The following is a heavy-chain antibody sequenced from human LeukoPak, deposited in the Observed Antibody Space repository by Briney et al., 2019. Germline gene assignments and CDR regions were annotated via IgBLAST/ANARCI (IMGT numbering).Heavy chain of an antibody. J-gene: IGHJ4*02. V-gene: IGHV3-66*04. CDR2: IYSSGST. D-gene: IGHD6-19*01. CDR3: TRLAVAYFDS. CDR1: GFIVSSNY. Sequence: PGGSLRLSCAASGFIVSSNYMGWVRQAPGKGLEWVSVIYSSGSTYYPDSVKGRFTISRDESKNTLYLQMNSLRAEDTAVYYCTRLAVAYFDSWGRGTLVTVSS.